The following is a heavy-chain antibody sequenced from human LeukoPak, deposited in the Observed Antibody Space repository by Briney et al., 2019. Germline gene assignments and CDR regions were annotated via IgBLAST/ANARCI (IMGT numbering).Heavy chain of an antibody. J-gene: IGHJ4*02. Sequence: GGSLRLSCAVSGITLSNYGMSWVRQAPGKGLEWVAGISDRGGTTKYADSVKGRFTNSRDNPKNTLYLQMNSLRVEDTAVYFCAKRGVVIRVILVGFHKEAYYFDSWGQGALVTVSS. CDR1: GITLSNYG. D-gene: IGHD2-8*02. V-gene: IGHV3-23*01. CDR3: AKRGVVIRVILVGFHKEAYYFDS. CDR2: ISDRGGTT.